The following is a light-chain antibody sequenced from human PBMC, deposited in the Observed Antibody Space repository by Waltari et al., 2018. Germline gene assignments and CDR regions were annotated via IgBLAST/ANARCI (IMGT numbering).Light chain of an antibody. CDR3: QQRGNWPPWT. J-gene: IGKJ1*01. CDR1: QSVSSF. V-gene: IGKV3-11*01. CDR2: DTS. Sequence: EIVLTQSPATLSVSPGESATLSCRASQSVSSFLAWYQQKPGQALRLLIYDTSNRATGIPARFTGSGSGTDFTLTISSLEPEDSAVYYCQQRGNWPPWTFGQGTKVEV.